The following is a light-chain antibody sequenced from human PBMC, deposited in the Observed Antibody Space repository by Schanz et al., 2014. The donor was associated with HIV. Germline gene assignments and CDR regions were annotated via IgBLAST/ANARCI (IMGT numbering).Light chain of an antibody. CDR2: GNS. CDR3: AAWDDSLSGWV. V-gene: IGLV1-40*01. Sequence: QSVLAQPLSVSGAPGQRVTISCTGSTSNIGAGYDVHWYQQLPGTAPKLLIYGNSNRPSGVPDRFSGSKSGTSASLAISGLQSEDEADYYCAAWDDSLSGWVFGGGTKVTVL. CDR1: TSNIGAGYD. J-gene: IGLJ3*02.